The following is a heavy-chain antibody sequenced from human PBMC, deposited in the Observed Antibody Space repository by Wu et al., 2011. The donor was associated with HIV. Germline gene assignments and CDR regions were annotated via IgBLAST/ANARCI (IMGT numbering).Heavy chain of an antibody. CDR3: ARDDSSGWPEGFDY. Sequence: QVQLVQSGAEVKKPGASVKVSCKASGYTFTNYDINWVRQATGQGLEWMGWMNPDSGNTGYAQKFQGRVTITRNTSISTAYMELSSLRSDDTAVYYCARDDSSGWPEGFDYWGQGTLVTVSS. V-gene: IGHV1-8*03. CDR2: MNPDSGNT. J-gene: IGHJ4*02. CDR1: GYTFTNYD. D-gene: IGHD6-19*01.